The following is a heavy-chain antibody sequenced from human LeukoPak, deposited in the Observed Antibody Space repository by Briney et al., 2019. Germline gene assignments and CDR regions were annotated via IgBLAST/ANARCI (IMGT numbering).Heavy chain of an antibody. CDR3: ARDDCSGGSCYGYFDY. J-gene: IGHJ4*02. V-gene: IGHV1-18*01. CDR1: GYTFTSYG. Sequence: ASVKVSCKAPGYTFTSYGISWVRQAPGQGLEWMGWISAYNGNTNYAQKLQGRVTMTTDTSTSTAYMELRSLRSDDTAVYYCARDDCSGGSCYGYFDYWGQGTLVTVSS. D-gene: IGHD2-15*01. CDR2: ISAYNGNT.